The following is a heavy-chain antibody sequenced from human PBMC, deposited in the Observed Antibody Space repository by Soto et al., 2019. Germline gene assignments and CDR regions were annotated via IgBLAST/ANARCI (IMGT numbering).Heavy chain of an antibody. Sequence: PSETLSLTCSVSGAALNSGNYYWSWIRQVPGKGLEWIGHIYATGAVDYNPSLRDRITISQDTSERQFSLNLRLVTAADTAVYYCASLRIATNNYKWLDPWGQGTLVTVYS. CDR1: GAALNSGNYY. CDR3: ASLRIATNNYKWLDP. J-gene: IGHJ5*02. CDR2: IYATGAV. V-gene: IGHV4-31*03. D-gene: IGHD2-21*01.